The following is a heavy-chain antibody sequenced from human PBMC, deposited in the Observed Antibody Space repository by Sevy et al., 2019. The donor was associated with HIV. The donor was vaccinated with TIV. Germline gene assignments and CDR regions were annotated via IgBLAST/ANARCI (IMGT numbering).Heavy chain of an antibody. D-gene: IGHD1-1*01. CDR1: GFTFSSYW. CDR3: ARDRKRYPTYAFDI. V-gene: IGHV3-74*01. Sequence: GGSLRLSCAASGFTFSSYWMHWVRQAPGKGLVWVSRINSDGSSTSYADSVKGRFTISRDNAKNTLYLQMNSLRAEDTAVYSCARDRKRYPTYAFDIWGQGKMVTVSS. CDR2: INSDGSST. J-gene: IGHJ3*02.